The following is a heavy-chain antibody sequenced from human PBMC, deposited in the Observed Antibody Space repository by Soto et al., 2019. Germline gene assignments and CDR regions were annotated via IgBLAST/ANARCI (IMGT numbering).Heavy chain of an antibody. CDR1: GGTFSRYS. CDR2: IIPIFGIP. CDR3: AREDRDRETGLVPAAIDGMDV. D-gene: IGHD2-2*01. Sequence: QVQLVQSGAEVKKPGSSVKVSCKASGGTFSRYSITWVRQAPGHGLEWIGRIIPIFGIPTYAQKFQGRVTFTADESTSPAYMELSSLRSDDTAVYYCAREDRDRETGLVPAAIDGMDVWGQGTMVTVSS. J-gene: IGHJ6*02. V-gene: IGHV1-69*08.